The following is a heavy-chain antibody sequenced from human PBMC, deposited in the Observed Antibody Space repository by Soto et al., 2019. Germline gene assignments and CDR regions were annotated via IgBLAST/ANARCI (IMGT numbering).Heavy chain of an antibody. J-gene: IGHJ4*02. CDR3: ARTPYDYIWAHPAPFAY. D-gene: IGHD3-16*01. V-gene: IGHV2-26*01. Sequence: SGPTLVNPTETLTLTCTVSGFSLSNARMGVSWIRQPPGKALEWLAHIFSNDEKSYSTSLKSRLTISKDTSKSQVVLTMTNMDPVETATYYCARTPYDYIWAHPAPFAYGGQGTLVTVSS. CDR2: IFSNDEK. CDR1: GFSLSNARMG.